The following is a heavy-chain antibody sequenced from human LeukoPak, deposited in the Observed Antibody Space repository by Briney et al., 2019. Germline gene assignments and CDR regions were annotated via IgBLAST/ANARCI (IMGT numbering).Heavy chain of an antibody. CDR1: GGSISSYY. CDR2: IYYSGST. D-gene: IGHD1-20*01. Sequence: SETLSLTCTVSGGSISSYYWSWIRQPPGKGLEWIGYIYYSGSTNYNPSLKSRVTISVDTSKNQFSLKLSSVTAADTAVYYCARLWEQYIWNRGTPYNWFDPWGQGTLVTVSS. CDR3: ARLWEQYIWNRGTPYNWFDP. J-gene: IGHJ5*02. V-gene: IGHV4-59*08.